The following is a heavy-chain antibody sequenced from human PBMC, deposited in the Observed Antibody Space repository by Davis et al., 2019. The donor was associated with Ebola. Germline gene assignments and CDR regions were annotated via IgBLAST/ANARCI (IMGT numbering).Heavy chain of an antibody. Sequence: GESLKISCAASGFTFSSYAMSWVRQAPGKGLEWVSAISGSGGSTYYADSVKGRFTISRDNSKNTLYLQMNSLRAEDTAVYYCAKGGYSSGWYGAFFDYWGQGTLVTVSS. V-gene: IGHV3-23*01. CDR3: AKGGYSSGWYGAFFDY. CDR1: GFTFSSYA. D-gene: IGHD6-19*01. CDR2: ISGSGGST. J-gene: IGHJ4*02.